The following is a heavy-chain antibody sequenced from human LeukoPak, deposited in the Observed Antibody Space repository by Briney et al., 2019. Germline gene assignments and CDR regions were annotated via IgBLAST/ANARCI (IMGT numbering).Heavy chain of an antibody. J-gene: IGHJ4*02. CDR3: ARAGWLQEFDY. CDR1: GGSISSHY. D-gene: IGHD5-24*01. V-gene: IGHV4-59*11. Sequence: SETLSLTCTVSGGSISSHYWSWIRQPPGKGLEWIGYIYYSGSTSYNPSLKSRVTISVDTSKNQFSLKLSSVTAADTAVYYCARAGWLQEFDYWGQGTLVTVSS. CDR2: IYYSGST.